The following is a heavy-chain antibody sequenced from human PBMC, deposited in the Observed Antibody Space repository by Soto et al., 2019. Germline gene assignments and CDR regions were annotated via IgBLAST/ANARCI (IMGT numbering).Heavy chain of an antibody. D-gene: IGHD3-22*01. J-gene: IGHJ4*02. V-gene: IGHV4-59*01. Sequence: PSETLSLTCTVSGGSISRYYWSWIRQPPGKGLEWIGYIYYSGSTNYNPSLKSRVTISVDTSKNQFSLKLSSVTAADTAVYYCASSYYDSSGYYPYYFDYWGQGTLVTVSS. CDR1: GGSISRYY. CDR2: IYYSGST. CDR3: ASSYYDSSGYYPYYFDY.